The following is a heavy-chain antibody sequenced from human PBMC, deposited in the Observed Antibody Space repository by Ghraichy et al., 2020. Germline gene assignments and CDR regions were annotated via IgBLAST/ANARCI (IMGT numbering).Heavy chain of an antibody. J-gene: IGHJ4*02. D-gene: IGHD5-18*01. Sequence: ASVKVSCKTSGYTFSAYGFTWVRQAPGQGLEWMGWISANYGNTDYARKFQGRVTMTTDATTDTAYMELTSLTSDDTAVYYCARGSAMASDYWGQGTLVIVSS. V-gene: IGHV1-18*01. CDR1: GYTFSAYG. CDR3: ARGSAMASDY. CDR2: ISANYGNT.